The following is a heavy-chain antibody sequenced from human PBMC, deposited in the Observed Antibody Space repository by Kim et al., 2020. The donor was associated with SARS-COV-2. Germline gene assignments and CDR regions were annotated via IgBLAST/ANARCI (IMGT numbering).Heavy chain of an antibody. V-gene: IGHV1-18*01. Sequence: ASVKVSCKASGYTFTSYGISWVRQAPGQGLEWMGWISAYNGNTNYAQKLQGRVTMTTDTSTSTAYMELRSLRSDDTAVYYCARIKGYSSGWSNYSYYFDYWGQGTLVTVSS. CDR2: ISAYNGNT. J-gene: IGHJ4*02. D-gene: IGHD6-19*01. CDR3: ARIKGYSSGWSNYSYYFDY. CDR1: GYTFTSYG.